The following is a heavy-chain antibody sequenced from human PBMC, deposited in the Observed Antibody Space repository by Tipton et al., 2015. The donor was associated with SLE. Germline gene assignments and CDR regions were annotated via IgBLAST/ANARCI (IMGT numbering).Heavy chain of an antibody. Sequence: TLSLTCSVSGDSISSGGYFWSWIRQPPGKGLEWIGYIYHSGTTNYNPSLKSRITISVDTSKNQFSLKLSSVTAADTAVYYCARGSQGYYYYYYYMDVWGKGTTVTVSS. D-gene: IGHD6-13*01. CDR1: GDSISSGGYF. J-gene: IGHJ6*03. V-gene: IGHV4-61*08. CDR3: ARGSQGYYYYYYYMDV. CDR2: IYHSGTT.